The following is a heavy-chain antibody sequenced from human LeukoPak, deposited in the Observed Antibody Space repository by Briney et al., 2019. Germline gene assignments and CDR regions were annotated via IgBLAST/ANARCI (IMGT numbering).Heavy chain of an antibody. Sequence: SETLSLTCTVSGGSISRYYWNWIRQPPGKGLEWIGYIYYSGSTNYNPSLKSRVTISLNTSKNQFSLKLSSVTAADTAVYYCARHVRKRGIAVAGTPGWFDPWGQGTLVTVSS. D-gene: IGHD6-19*01. CDR3: ARHVRKRGIAVAGTPGWFDP. V-gene: IGHV4-59*01. CDR1: GGSISRYY. CDR2: IYYSGST. J-gene: IGHJ5*02.